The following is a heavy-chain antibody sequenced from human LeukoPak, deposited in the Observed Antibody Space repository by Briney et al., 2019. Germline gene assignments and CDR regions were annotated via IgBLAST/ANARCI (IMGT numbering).Heavy chain of an antibody. J-gene: IGHJ4*02. CDR1: GFTFSPLD. V-gene: IGHV3-48*02. CDR3: ARGRGLTLSYHYFDY. Sequence: GGSLRLSCAASGFTFSPLDMNWVRQAPGRGLEWVSYISSGSSTTYYADSVKGRFTISRDNAKNSLYLQVNSLRDEDTAVYYCARGRGLTLSYHYFDYWGQGTLVTVSS. D-gene: IGHD3-10*01. CDR2: ISSGSSTT.